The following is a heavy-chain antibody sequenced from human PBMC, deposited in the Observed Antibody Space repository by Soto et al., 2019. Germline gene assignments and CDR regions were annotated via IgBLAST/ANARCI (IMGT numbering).Heavy chain of an antibody. D-gene: IGHD1-26*01. CDR3: TRSSGSYRYFDL. Sequence: EVQLVESGGGLVQPGGCLRLSCAASGFTFSDHYMDWVRQAPGKGLEWVARTRNRANSYTTEYAASVKGRFTISRDNSKDSLYLQMNSLETEDKAVYYCTRSSGSYRYFDLWGRGTLVTVSS. J-gene: IGHJ2*01. V-gene: IGHV3-72*01. CDR2: TRNRANSYTT. CDR1: GFTFSDHY.